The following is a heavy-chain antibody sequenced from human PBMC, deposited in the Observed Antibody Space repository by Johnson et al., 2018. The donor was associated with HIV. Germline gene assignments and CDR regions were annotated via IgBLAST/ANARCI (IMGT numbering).Heavy chain of an antibody. Sequence: QMQLVESGGGVVQPGGSLRLSCAASEFTFSSYGMHWVRQAPGKGLEWVAFIRYDGSNKYFADSVKGRFTISRDNSKNTLYLQMNSLRVEDTAVYYCANGGLRPPQDRNAFDIWGQGTMVTVSS. J-gene: IGHJ3*02. CDR1: EFTFSSYG. CDR3: ANGGLRPPQDRNAFDI. D-gene: IGHD4-17*01. V-gene: IGHV3-30*02. CDR2: IRYDGSNK.